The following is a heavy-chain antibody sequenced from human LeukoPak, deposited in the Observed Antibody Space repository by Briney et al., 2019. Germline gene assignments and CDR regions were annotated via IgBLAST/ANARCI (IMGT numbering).Heavy chain of an antibody. J-gene: IGHJ4*02. CDR2: INPSGGST. V-gene: IGHV1-46*01. D-gene: IGHD3-22*01. Sequence: ASVKVSCKASGYTFTSYYMHWVRQAPGQGLEWMGIINPSGGSTSYAQKFQGRVTMTRDMSTSTVYTELSSLRSEDTAVYYCARDQGEYYYDSSGYCDYWGQGTLVTVSS. CDR3: ARDQGEYYYDSSGYCDY. CDR1: GYTFTSYY.